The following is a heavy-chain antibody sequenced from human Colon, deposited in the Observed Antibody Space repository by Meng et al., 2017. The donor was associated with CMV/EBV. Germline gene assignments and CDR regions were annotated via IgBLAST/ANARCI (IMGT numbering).Heavy chain of an antibody. Sequence: SVRSGSYYWGWIRQPPGKGLEWIGSIYFTGTTYYNPSLKSRVTISLVTSKNQLSLELTSVTAADTAVYYCARAGWGLQLPHSNWFDPWGQGTLVTVSS. D-gene: IGHD2-2*01. CDR2: IYFTGTT. CDR3: ARAGWGLQLPHSNWFDP. J-gene: IGHJ5*02. CDR1: SVRSGSYY. V-gene: IGHV4-39*07.